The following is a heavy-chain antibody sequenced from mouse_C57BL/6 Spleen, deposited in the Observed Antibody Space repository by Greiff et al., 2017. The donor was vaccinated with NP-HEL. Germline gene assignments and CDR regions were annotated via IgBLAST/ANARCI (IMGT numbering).Heavy chain of an antibody. Sequence: EVKLMESGGGLVQPKGSLKLSCAASGFSFNTYAMNWVRQAPGKGLEWVARIRSKSNNYATYYADSVKDRFTISRDDSESMLYLQMNNLKTEDTAMYYCVRHGLSYAMDYWGQGTSVTVSS. CDR1: GFSFNTYA. CDR3: VRHGLSYAMDY. D-gene: IGHD3-3*01. J-gene: IGHJ4*01. CDR2: IRSKSNNYAT. V-gene: IGHV10-1*01.